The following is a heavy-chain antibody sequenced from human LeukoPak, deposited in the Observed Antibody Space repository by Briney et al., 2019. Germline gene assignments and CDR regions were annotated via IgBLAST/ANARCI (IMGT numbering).Heavy chain of an antibody. Sequence: TSETLSLTCTVSGGSISSGDYYWSWIRQPPGKGLEWIGYIYYSGSTYYNPSLKRRVTISVDTSKNQFSLKLSSVTAADTAVYYCARDLLNEGNHLDYWGQGTLVTVSS. CDR2: IYYSGST. V-gene: IGHV4-30-4*01. J-gene: IGHJ4*02. CDR1: GGSISSGDYY. CDR3: ARDLLNEGNHLDY. D-gene: IGHD4-23*01.